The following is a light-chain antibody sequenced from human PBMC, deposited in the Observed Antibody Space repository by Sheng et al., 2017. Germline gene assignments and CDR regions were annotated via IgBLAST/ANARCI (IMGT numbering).Light chain of an antibody. V-gene: IGLV1-47*01. CDR3: AAWDDSLSGRV. CDR2: RNN. Sequence: QSVLTQPPSASGTPGQRVTISCSGSSSNIGSNYVYWYQQLPGTAPKLLIYRNNQRPSGVPDRFSGSKSGTSASLAISGLRSEDEADYYCAAWDDSLSGRVFGGGTKRDRP. CDR1: SSNIGSNY. J-gene: IGLJ3*02.